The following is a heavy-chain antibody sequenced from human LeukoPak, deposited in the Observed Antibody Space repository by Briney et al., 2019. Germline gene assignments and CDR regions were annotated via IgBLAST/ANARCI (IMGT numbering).Heavy chain of an antibody. CDR2: IGVSGATT. CDR3: AKDVQRFSSSWYYFDS. J-gene: IGHJ4*02. D-gene: IGHD6-13*01. Sequence: GGSLRLSYAASGFTFSSYAMSWVRQAPAKGLEWLSGIGVSGATTYYADSVKGRFTISRDNSKNTLYLQMNSLRGEDTAVYYCAKDVQRFSSSWYYFDSWGQGTLVTVSS. V-gene: IGHV3-23*01. CDR1: GFTFSSYA.